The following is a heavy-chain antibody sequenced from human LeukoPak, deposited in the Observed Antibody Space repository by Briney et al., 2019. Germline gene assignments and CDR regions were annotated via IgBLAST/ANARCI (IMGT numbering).Heavy chain of an antibody. Sequence: GGSLRLSCVASGFPFSSYWMTWVRQAPGKGLEWVANIKQDGSKKSYVDSVKGRFTISRDNAKNSLYLQMSSLRAEDTAIYYCTRVGYIDEGIDYWGQGTLVTVSS. V-gene: IGHV3-7*04. J-gene: IGHJ4*02. D-gene: IGHD5-24*01. CDR2: IKQDGSKK. CDR1: GFPFSSYW. CDR3: TRVGYIDEGIDY.